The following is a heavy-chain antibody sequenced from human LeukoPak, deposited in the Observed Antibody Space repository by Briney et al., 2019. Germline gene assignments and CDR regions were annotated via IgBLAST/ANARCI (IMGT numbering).Heavy chain of an antibody. Sequence: GGSLRLSCVASGFPFSSYWMTWVRQAPGKGLEWVANIKQDGSKKSYVDSVKGRFTISRDNAKNSLYLQMSSLRAEDTAIYYCTRVGYIDEGIDYWGQGTLVTVSS. V-gene: IGHV3-7*04. J-gene: IGHJ4*02. D-gene: IGHD5-24*01. CDR2: IKQDGSKK. CDR1: GFPFSSYW. CDR3: TRVGYIDEGIDY.